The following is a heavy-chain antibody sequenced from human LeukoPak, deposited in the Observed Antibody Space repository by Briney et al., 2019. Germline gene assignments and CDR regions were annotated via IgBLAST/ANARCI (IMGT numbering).Heavy chain of an antibody. D-gene: IGHD1-26*01. V-gene: IGHV3-21*01. CDR2: ISSSSSSI. J-gene: IGHJ6*03. CDR1: GFTSSSYS. Sequence: GGSLSLSCAASGFTSSSYSMNWVRYAPGKRQERVSSISSSSSSIYSAESVKSRFTISRNNAKNTLSLQRNSLRAEDTAVYYGARDPYNVSDGDNYYYYMDVWGKGTTVTISS. CDR3: ARDPYNVSDGDNYYYYMDV.